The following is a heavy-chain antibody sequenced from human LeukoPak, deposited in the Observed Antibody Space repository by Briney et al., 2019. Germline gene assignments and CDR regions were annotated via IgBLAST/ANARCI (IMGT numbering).Heavy chain of an antibody. CDR2: IYYSGST. Sequence: PSETLSLTCTVSGGSISSSSYYWGWIRQPPGKGLEWIGSIYYSGSTYYNTSLKSRVTISVDTSKNQFSLKLSFVTAADTAVYYCARAPAGWTDADYYYYYMDVWGKGTTVTISS. CDR1: GGSISSSSYY. D-gene: IGHD1-1*01. CDR3: ARAPAGWTDADYYYYYMDV. J-gene: IGHJ6*03. V-gene: IGHV4-39*07.